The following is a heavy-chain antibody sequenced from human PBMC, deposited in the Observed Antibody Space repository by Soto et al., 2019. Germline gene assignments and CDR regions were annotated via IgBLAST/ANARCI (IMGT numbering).Heavy chain of an antibody. CDR3: ARTAAARRSYYYGMDV. CDR1: GYTFTGYY. CDR2: INPNSGGT. J-gene: IGHJ6*02. D-gene: IGHD6-13*01. Sequence: ASVKVSCKASGYTFTGYYMHWVRQAPGQGLEWMGWINPNSGGTNYAQKFQGWVTMTRDTSISTAYMEPSRLRSDDTAVYYCARTAAARRSYYYGMDVWGQGTTVTVSS. V-gene: IGHV1-2*04.